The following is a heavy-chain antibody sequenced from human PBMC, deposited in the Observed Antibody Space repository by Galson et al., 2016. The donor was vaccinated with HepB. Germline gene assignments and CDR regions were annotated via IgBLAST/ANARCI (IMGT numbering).Heavy chain of an antibody. V-gene: IGHV3-33*01. J-gene: IGHJ4*02. Sequence: SLRLSCAASGFSFSTYGMHWVRRAPGKGLEWVASIWYNGSKRYHGDSVKGRFTISRDNSKNTLYLQMDSLRVEDTAVYHCVRDDRYTVTYPAYWGQGTLVTVSS. D-gene: IGHD4-17*01. CDR2: IWYNGSKR. CDR1: GFSFSTYG. CDR3: VRDDRYTVTYPAY.